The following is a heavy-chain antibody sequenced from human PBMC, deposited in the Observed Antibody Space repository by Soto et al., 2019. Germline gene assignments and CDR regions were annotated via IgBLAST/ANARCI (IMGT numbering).Heavy chain of an antibody. J-gene: IGHJ6*02. Sequence: SETLSLTSPASGGSISSCYWSWIRQPPGKGLEWIGYIYYSGSTNYNPSLKSRVTISVDTSKNQFSLKLSSVTAVDTAVYYCARDGRGTPPWFGDWSMGRYYNGRDVWGQVTTGAV. V-gene: IGHV4-59*01. CDR3: ARDGRGTPPWFGDWSMGRYYNGRDV. CDR2: IYYSGST. CDR1: GGSISSCY. D-gene: IGHD3-10*01.